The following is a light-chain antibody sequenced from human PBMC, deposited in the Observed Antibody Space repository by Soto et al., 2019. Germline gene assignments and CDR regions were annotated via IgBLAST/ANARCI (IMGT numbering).Light chain of an antibody. CDR1: SSDVGSYDL. V-gene: IGLV2-23*02. Sequence: QSVLTQPASVSGSPVQSITISCTGTSSDVGSYDLVSWYQQHPGKAPKLVISDVTKRPSGVSNRFSGSKSGNTASLTISGLQAEDEADYYCCSYAGSDTYVFGTGTKVTVL. J-gene: IGLJ1*01. CDR3: CSYAGSDTYV. CDR2: DVT.